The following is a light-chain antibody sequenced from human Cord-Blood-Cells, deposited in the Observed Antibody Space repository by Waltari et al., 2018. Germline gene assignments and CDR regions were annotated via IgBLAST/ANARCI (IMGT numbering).Light chain of an antibody. CDR2: AAS. J-gene: IGKJ3*01. CDR1: QSISSY. CDR3: QQSYSTPFT. V-gene: IGKV1-39*01. Sequence: DIQMTQSPSSLSASVGDRVTITCRASQSISSYLNWYQQKPGKAPKLLIYAASSWQCGVPSRFSGSGSVTDFTLTSSSLQPEDFATYYCQQSYSTPFTFGPGTKVDNK.